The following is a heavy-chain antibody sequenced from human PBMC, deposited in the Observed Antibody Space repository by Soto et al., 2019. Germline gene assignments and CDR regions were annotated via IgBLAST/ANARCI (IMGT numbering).Heavy chain of an antibody. Sequence: GGSLRLSCAASGFTFSSYAMSWVRQAPGKGLEWVSAISGSGGSTYYADSVKGRFTISRDNSKNTLYLQMNSLRAEDTAVYYCAKDYFDYYDSSGYLDQWGQGTLVTVSS. D-gene: IGHD3-22*01. CDR3: AKDYFDYYDSSGYLDQ. CDR2: ISGSGGST. J-gene: IGHJ4*02. CDR1: GFTFSSYA. V-gene: IGHV3-23*01.